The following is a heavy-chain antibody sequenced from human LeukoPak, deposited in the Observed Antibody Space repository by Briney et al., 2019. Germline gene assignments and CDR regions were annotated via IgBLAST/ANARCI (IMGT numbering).Heavy chain of an antibody. Sequence: GGSLRLSCAASGFTFSNCAMTWVRQAPGKGLEWVSGIRAGGGSTNFADSVRGRFTLSTDNSKNTLYLQMNSLRAEDAAIYYCAKDGGSGMGFDPWGQGTLVTVSS. CDR3: AKDGGSGMGFDP. CDR2: IRAGGGST. D-gene: IGHD3-10*01. J-gene: IGHJ5*02. V-gene: IGHV3-23*01. CDR1: GFTFSNCA.